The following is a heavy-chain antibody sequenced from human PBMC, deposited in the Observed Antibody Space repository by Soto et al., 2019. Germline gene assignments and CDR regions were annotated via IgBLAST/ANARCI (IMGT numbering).Heavy chain of an antibody. CDR1: GCRVSSYG. D-gene: IGHD5-18*01. V-gene: IGHV3-23*01. CDR3: AMLWYS. J-gene: IGHJ4*02. Sequence: PWGCMRLPCAAYGCRVSSYGLSWVRQGAGKGLEWVSGISGSGGSTYYADSVKGRFTISRDNSKNTLYLQMNSLRAEDTAVYYCAMLWYSGGQGALVTVAS. CDR2: ISGSGGST.